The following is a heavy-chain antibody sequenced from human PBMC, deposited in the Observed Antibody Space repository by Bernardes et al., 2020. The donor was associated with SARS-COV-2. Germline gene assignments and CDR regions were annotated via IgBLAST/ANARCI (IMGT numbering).Heavy chain of an antibody. CDR2: FYSSGRE. CDR3: ASRKLPYYSGSSPPSTKMAV. Sequence: GGSLRLSCAVSGFTVRDLYMSWVRQAPGKGLAWVSGFYSSGREFYADSVKSRFTISRDTSKHMLYLQMDSLRAEDTAVYFCASRKLPYYSGSSPPSTKMAVWGQGTTVTVSS. V-gene: IGHV3-66*01. J-gene: IGHJ6*02. D-gene: IGHD3-10*01. CDR1: GFTVRDLY.